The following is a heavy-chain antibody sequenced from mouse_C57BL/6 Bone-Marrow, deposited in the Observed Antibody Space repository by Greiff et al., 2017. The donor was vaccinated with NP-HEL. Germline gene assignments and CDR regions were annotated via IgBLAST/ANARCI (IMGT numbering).Heavy chain of an antibody. D-gene: IGHD2-5*01. V-gene: IGHV5-17*01. CDR3: EGREKYSKEFAY. CDR1: GFTFSDYG. CDR2: ISSGSSTI. J-gene: IGHJ3*01. Sequence: EVQGVESGGGLVKPGGSLKLSCAASGFTFSDYGMHWVRQAPGKGLEWVAYISSGSSTIYYVDTVKGRFTFSRDKAKNTLFLQMTSLRSEDTAIYSVEGREKYSKEFAYWGQGTLVTVSA.